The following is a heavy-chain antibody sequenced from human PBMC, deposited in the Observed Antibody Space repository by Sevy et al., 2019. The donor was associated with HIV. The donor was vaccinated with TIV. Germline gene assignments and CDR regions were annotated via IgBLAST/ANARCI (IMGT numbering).Heavy chain of an antibody. CDR2: ISSSGSTI. D-gene: IGHD4-17*01. CDR3: ARGSLDDYGDFDY. Sequence: GGSLRLSCAASGFTFSSYEMNWVRQAPGKGLEWVSYISSSGSTIYYADSVKGRFTISRDNAKNSLYLQMNSLRAEDTAVYYCARGSLDDYGDFDYWGQRTLVTVSS. CDR1: GFTFSSYE. V-gene: IGHV3-48*03. J-gene: IGHJ4*02.